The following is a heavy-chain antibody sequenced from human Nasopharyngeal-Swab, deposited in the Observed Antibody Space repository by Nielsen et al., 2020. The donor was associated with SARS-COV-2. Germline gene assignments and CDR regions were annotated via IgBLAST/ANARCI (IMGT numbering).Heavy chain of an antibody. CDR1: GFTFSSYW. CDR2: INSDGSST. D-gene: IGHD6-13*01. V-gene: IGHV3-74*01. CDR3: ASLSSSSWFFDY. Sequence: GGSLRLSCAASGFTFSSYWMHWVRQAPGKGLVWVSRINSDGSSTSYADPVKGRFTISRDNAKNSLYLQMNSLRAEDTAVYYCASLSSSSWFFDYWGQGTLVTVSS. J-gene: IGHJ4*02.